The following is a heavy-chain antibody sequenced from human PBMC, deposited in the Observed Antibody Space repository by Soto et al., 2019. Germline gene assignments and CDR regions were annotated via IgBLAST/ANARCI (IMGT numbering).Heavy chain of an antibody. D-gene: IGHD3-9*01. J-gene: IGHJ4*02. Sequence: PSETLSLTCAVSGGSISSSNWWSWVRQPPGKGLEWIGEIYHSGGTNYNPSLKSRVTISVDRSKAQFYLTLTSVTAADTAVYFCARARYYDWCFDLWGLGTPVTVSS. V-gene: IGHV4-4*02. CDR1: GGSISSSNW. CDR2: IYHSGGT. CDR3: ARARYYDWCFDL.